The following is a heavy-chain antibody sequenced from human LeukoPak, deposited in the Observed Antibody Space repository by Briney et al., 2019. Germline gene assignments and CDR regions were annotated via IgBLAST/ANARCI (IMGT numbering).Heavy chain of an antibody. Sequence: GGSLRLSCAASGFTFSSYAMSWVRQAPGKGLEWVSAISGSGGSTYYADSVKGRFTISRDNSKNTLYLQMNSLRAEDTAVYYCVKGGSTSSREGKHVRSLEWLSSWYFDYWGQGTLVTVSS. CDR2: ISGSGGST. V-gene: IGHV3-23*01. CDR1: GFTFSSYA. CDR3: VKGGSTSSREGKHVRSLEWLSSWYFDY. J-gene: IGHJ4*02. D-gene: IGHD3-3*01.